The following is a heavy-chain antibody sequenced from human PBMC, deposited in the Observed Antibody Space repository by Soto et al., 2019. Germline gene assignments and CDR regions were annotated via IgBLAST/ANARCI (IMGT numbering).Heavy chain of an antibody. CDR3: ASERGECAGDSCYGDFDH. J-gene: IGHJ4*02. CDR1: GGSISSSNW. CDR2: IYHSGST. V-gene: IGHV4-4*02. D-gene: IGHD2-15*01. Sequence: SETLSLTCAVSGGSISSSNWWSWVRQPPGKGLEWIGEIYHSGSTNYNPSLKSRVTISVDKSKNQFSLKLSSVTAADTAVYYCASERGECAGDSCYGDFDHWGQGTLVTVSS.